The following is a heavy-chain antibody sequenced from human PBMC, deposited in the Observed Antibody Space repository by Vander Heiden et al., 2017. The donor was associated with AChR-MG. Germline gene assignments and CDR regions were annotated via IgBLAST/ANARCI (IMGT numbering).Heavy chain of an antibody. CDR1: GFTFSGYA. D-gene: IGHD3-3*01. J-gene: IGHJ6*02. V-gene: IGHV3-23*01. CDR2: ISGNGGST. CDR3: AKERERFLEWWTMDV. Sequence: EVQLLEPGGGLVQPGGSLRLSCAASGFTFSGYAMSWVRQAPGKGLEWVSAISGNGGSTYYADSVKGRFTISRDNSKNTLYLQMNSLRAEDTAVYYCAKERERFLEWWTMDVWGQGTTVTVSS.